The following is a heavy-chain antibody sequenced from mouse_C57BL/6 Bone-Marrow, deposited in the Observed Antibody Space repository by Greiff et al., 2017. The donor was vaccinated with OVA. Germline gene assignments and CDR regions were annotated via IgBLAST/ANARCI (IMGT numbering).Heavy chain of an antibody. CDR3: ARSTFAY. J-gene: IGHJ3*01. V-gene: IGHV2-2*01. CDR1: GFSLTSYG. Sequence: VQLKQSGPGLVQPSQSLSITCTVSGFSLTSYGVHWVRPSPGKGLEWLGVIWSGGSTDYNAAFISRLSISKDNSKSQVFFKMNSLQADDTAIYYCARSTFAYWGQGTLVTVSA. D-gene: IGHD5-1*01. CDR2: IWSGGST.